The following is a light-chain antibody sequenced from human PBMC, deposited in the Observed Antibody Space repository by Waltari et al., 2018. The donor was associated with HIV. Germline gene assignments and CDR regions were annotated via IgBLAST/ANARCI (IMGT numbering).Light chain of an antibody. Sequence: EIVLTQSPGTLSLSPGERAPLSCRASQGVPNNYVAWYQQSPGQAPRLIVYGTSIRHTGIPDRFSGSGSGTDFTLAISRLEPEDFAVYYCQQYGRSPITFGQGARLEIK. J-gene: IGKJ5*01. CDR2: GTS. CDR3: QQYGRSPIT. V-gene: IGKV3-20*01. CDR1: QGVPNNY.